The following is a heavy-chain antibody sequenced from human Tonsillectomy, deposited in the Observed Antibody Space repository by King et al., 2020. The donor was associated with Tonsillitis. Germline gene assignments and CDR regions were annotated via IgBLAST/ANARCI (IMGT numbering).Heavy chain of an antibody. Sequence: QLQESGPGLVKPSQTLSLTCTVSGGSISSGSYYWSWIRQSAEKGLEWIGRIYTSGTTNYNPSLSSRVTMSVDTSKNQFSLQLSSVTAADTAVYYCARNRLYVGVIYDSFDNW. CDR2: IYTSGTT. CDR3: ARNRLYVGVIYDSFDN. J-gene: IGHJ3*02. V-gene: IGHV4-61*02. D-gene: IGHD3-10*01. CDR1: GGSISSGSYY.